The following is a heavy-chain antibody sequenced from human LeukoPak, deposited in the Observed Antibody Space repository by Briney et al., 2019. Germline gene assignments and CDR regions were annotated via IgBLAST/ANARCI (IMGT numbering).Heavy chain of an antibody. CDR1: GFTFSSYA. D-gene: IGHD3-16*01. J-gene: IGHJ4*02. Sequence: GGSLRLSCAASGFTFSSYAMHWVRQAPGKGLEWVAVISYDGSNKYYADSVKGRFTISRDNSKNTLYLQMNSLRAEDTAVYYCARGGWTFDYWGQGTLVTVSS. CDR2: ISYDGSNK. V-gene: IGHV3-30*04. CDR3: ARGGWTFDY.